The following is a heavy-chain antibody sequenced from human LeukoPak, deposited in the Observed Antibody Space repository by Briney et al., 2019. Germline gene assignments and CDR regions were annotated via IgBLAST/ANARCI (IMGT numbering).Heavy chain of an antibody. J-gene: IGHJ1*01. Sequence: GGSLRLSCAASGFTFSSYAMSWVRQAPGKGLGWVSAISGSGGSTYYADSVKGRFTISRDNSKNTLYLQMNSLRAEDTAVYYCAKIRQWLVLGYFQHWGQGTLVTVSS. V-gene: IGHV3-23*01. CDR2: ISGSGGST. CDR3: AKIRQWLVLGYFQH. D-gene: IGHD6-19*01. CDR1: GFTFSSYA.